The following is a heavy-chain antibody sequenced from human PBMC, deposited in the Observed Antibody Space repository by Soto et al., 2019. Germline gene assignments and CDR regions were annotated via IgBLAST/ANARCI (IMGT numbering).Heavy chain of an antibody. Sequence: SETLSLTCTVSGGSISGYYWSWIRQPPGKGLEWIGYIYYSGTTSYNPSLNSRVTMSVDTSKNQFSLKVNSVAAADTAVYYCARESYYGSGATVVAYWGQGTLVTVSS. CDR3: ARESYYGSGATVVAY. V-gene: IGHV4-59*01. CDR1: GGSISGYY. J-gene: IGHJ4*02. CDR2: IYYSGTT. D-gene: IGHD3-10*01.